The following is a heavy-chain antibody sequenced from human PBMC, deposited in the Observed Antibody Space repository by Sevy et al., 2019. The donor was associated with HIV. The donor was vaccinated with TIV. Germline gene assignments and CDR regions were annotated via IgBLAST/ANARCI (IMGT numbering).Heavy chain of an antibody. CDR1: GGSISSGDYY. J-gene: IGHJ5*02. V-gene: IGHV4-30-4*01. D-gene: IGHD3-22*01. Sequence: SETLSLTCTVSGGSISSGDYYWSWIRQPPGKGLEWIGYIYYSGSTYYNPSLKSRVTISVDTSKNQFSLKLSSVTAADTAVYYCARDVESSGSSENWFDPWGQGTLVTVSS. CDR2: IYYSGST. CDR3: ARDVESSGSSENWFDP.